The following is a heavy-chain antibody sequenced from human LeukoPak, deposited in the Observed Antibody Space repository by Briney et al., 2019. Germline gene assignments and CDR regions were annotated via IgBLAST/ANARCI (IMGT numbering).Heavy chain of an antibody. V-gene: IGHV3-43*02. CDR1: GFTFDDYA. Sequence: PGGSLRLSCAASGFTFDDYAMHWVRKAPGRGLEWVTLISGDGGTTYYRDSVRGRFTISRDNSKNSLYLQMNRLITEDTALYYCAKDIGYSSGWYDYWGQGTLVTVSS. CDR2: ISGDGGTT. J-gene: IGHJ4*02. D-gene: IGHD6-19*01. CDR3: AKDIGYSSGWYDY.